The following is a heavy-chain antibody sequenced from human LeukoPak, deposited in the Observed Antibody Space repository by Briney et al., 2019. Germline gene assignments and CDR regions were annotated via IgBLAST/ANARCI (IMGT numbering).Heavy chain of an antibody. CDR3: ARDFRGGEFGDGMDV. D-gene: IGHD3-10*01. V-gene: IGHV3-30-3*01. CDR2: ISYDGNNK. J-gene: IGHJ6*02. CDR1: RFTFSTYA. Sequence: GGSLRLSCAASRFTFSTYAMHWVRQAPGKGLEWVALISYDGNNKYYADSVKGRFTISRDNSKNTLYLQMNSLRSEDTAVYYCARDFRGGEFGDGMDVWGQGTTVIVSS.